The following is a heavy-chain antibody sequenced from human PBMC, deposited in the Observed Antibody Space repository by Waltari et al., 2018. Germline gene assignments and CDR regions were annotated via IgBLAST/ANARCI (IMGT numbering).Heavy chain of an antibody. CDR1: GGSISSHY. Sequence: QVQLQESGTGLVKPSATLSLTCTGSGGSISSHYWSWIRQPAGTGLEWTGRIYTSGSTNYNPSLKSRVTMSVDTSKNQFSLKLSSVTAADTAVYYCARERARDYGDYHYYYYYYMDVWGKGTTVTVSS. CDR2: IYTSGST. J-gene: IGHJ6*03. V-gene: IGHV4-4*07. CDR3: ARERARDYGDYHYYYYYYMDV. D-gene: IGHD4-17*01.